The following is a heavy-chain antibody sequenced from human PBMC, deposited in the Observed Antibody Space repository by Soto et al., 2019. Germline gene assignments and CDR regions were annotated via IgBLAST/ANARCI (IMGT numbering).Heavy chain of an antibody. CDR3: ATRYYDSSGYNPYDAFDI. V-gene: IGHV5-51*01. Sequence: GESLKISCKGSGYSFTSYWIGWVRQMPGKGLEWMGIIYPGDSDTRYSPSFQGQVTISADKSISTAYLQWSSLKASGTAMYYCATRYYDSSGYNPYDAFDIWGQGTMVTVSS. CDR2: IYPGDSDT. J-gene: IGHJ3*02. CDR1: GYSFTSYW. D-gene: IGHD3-22*01.